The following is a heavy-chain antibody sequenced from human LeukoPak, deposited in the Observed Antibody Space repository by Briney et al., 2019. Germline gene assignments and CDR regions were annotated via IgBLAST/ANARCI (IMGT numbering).Heavy chain of an antibody. V-gene: IGHV1-8*01. J-gene: IGHJ4*02. CDR3: ARAFGYSYGYFYYFDY. CDR2: MNPNSGNT. D-gene: IGHD5-18*01. CDR1: GYTFTSYD. Sequence: ASVKVSCKASGYTFTSYDINWVRQATGQGLEWMGWMNPNSGNTGYAQKFQGRVTMTRNTSISTAYMELSSLRSEDTAVYYCARAFGYSYGYFYYFDYWGQGTPVTVSS.